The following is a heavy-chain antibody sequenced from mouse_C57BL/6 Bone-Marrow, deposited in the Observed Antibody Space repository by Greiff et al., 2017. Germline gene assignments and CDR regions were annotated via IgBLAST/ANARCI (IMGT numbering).Heavy chain of an antibody. J-gene: IGHJ4*01. D-gene: IGHD1-1*01. V-gene: IGHV1-52*01. CDR1: GYTFTSYW. CDR2: IDPSDSET. Sequence: QVQLKQPGAELVRPGSSVKLSCKASGYTFTSYWMHWVKQRPIQGLEWIGNIDPSDSETHYNQKFKDKATLTVDKSSSTAYMQLSSLTSEDSAVYYCAREAYYYGSSHGYYAMDYWGQGTSVTVSS. CDR3: AREAYYYGSSHGYYAMDY.